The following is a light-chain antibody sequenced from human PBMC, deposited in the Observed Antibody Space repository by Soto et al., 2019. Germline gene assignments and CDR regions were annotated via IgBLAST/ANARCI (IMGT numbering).Light chain of an antibody. Sequence: IQMTQSPSALSASVGDRVTITCRASPSINSWLAWYQQKSGKAPQPLIYKASSLESGVPSRFSGSGSGTEFTLIISSLQPDDFATYCCQQYNSYPLPFGGGTKVEIK. J-gene: IGKJ4*01. CDR1: PSINSW. V-gene: IGKV1-5*03. CDR3: QQYNSYPLP. CDR2: KAS.